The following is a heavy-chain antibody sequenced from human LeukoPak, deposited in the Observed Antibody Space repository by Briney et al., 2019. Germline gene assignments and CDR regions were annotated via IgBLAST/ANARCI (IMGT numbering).Heavy chain of an antibody. CDR3: AREGAQYYDFWSGYSGFDP. D-gene: IGHD3-3*01. CDR2: IKQDGSEK. V-gene: IGHV3-7*01. CDR1: GFTFSSYW. Sequence: GGSLRLYCAASGFTFSSYWMSWVRQAPGKGLEWVANIKQDGSEKYYVDSVKGRFTISRDNAKNSLYLQMNSLRAEDTAVYYCAREGAQYYDFWSGYSGFDPWGQGTLVTVSS. J-gene: IGHJ5*02.